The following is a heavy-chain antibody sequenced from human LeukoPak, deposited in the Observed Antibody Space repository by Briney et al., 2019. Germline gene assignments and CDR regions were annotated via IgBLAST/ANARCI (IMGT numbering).Heavy chain of an antibody. Sequence: GASVKVSCKASGYTFTSYYMHWVRQAPGQGLEWMGIINPSGGSTSYAQKFQGRVTMTRDTSISTAYMELSRLRSDDTAVYYCARSGDYYDSSASYYYMDVWGKGTTVTISS. CDR1: GYTFTSYY. D-gene: IGHD3-22*01. CDR2: INPSGGST. CDR3: ARSGDYYDSSASYYYMDV. V-gene: IGHV1-46*01. J-gene: IGHJ6*03.